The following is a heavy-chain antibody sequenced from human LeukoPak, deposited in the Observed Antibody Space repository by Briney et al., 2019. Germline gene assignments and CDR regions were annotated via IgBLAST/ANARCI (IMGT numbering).Heavy chain of an antibody. J-gene: IGHJ4*02. CDR2: IRYSANT. V-gene: IGHV4-39*01. Sequence: PSETLSLTCTVSGGSTSSSDYYWGWIRQPPDEGLEWIASIRYSANTYYNPSLKSRVTISVDTSMNQFSLKMSSVTAADTAVYYCARHSLYYDFSLFDYWGLGTLVTVSS. CDR1: GGSTSSSDYY. CDR3: ARHSLYYDFSLFDY. D-gene: IGHD3-3*01.